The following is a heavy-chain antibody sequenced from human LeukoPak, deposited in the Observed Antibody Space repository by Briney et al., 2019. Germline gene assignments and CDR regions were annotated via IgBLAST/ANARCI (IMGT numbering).Heavy chain of an antibody. CDR3: ARAVTDTIFGVVNYYYYYYGMDV. V-gene: IGHV3-21*01. Sequence: GGSLRLSCAASGFTFSSYSMNWVRQAPGKGLEWVSSISSSSSYIYYADSVKGRFTISRDNAKNSLYLQMNSLRAEDTAVYYCARAVTDTIFGVVNYYYYYYGMDVWGQGTTVTVSS. D-gene: IGHD3-3*01. CDR1: GFTFSSYS. CDR2: ISSSSSYI. J-gene: IGHJ6*02.